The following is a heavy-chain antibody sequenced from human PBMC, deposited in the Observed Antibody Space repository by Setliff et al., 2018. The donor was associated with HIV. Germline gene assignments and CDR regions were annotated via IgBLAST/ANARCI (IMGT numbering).Heavy chain of an antibody. J-gene: IGHJ5*02. D-gene: IGHD6-13*01. V-gene: IGHV4-34*01. Sequence: SETLSLTCAVYGGSFSGYYWSWIRQPPGKGLEWIGEINHSGSTYYNPSLKSRVTISVDTSKNQFSLKLSSVTAADTAVYYCARDYSSSWYVGWFDPWGQGTLVTVSS. CDR3: ARDYSSSWYVGWFDP. CDR1: GGSFSGYY. CDR2: INHSGST.